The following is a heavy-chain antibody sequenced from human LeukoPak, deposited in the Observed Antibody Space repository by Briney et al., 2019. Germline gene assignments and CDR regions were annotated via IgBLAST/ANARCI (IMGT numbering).Heavy chain of an antibody. CDR1: GDSISSRTW. D-gene: IGHD2-21*01. CDR2: IYYTGST. CDR3: ARAPGIVVVIGAFSGYDAFDI. V-gene: IGHV4-28*03. Sequence: SDPLSLTCAVSGDSISSRTWWGWIRQPPGKGLEWIGNIYYTGSTNFNPSLKSRVTISVDTSKNQFSLKLSSVTAADTAVYYCARAPGIVVVIGAFSGYDAFDIWGQGTMVTVSS. J-gene: IGHJ3*02.